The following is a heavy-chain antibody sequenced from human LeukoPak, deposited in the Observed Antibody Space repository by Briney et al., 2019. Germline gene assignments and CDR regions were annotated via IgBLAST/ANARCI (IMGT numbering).Heavy chain of an antibody. CDR1: GFTVSSNY. D-gene: IGHD3-10*01. J-gene: IGHJ4*02. V-gene: IGHV3-15*07. CDR2: IASKTDGGAT. Sequence: GGSLRLSCAASGFTVSSNYMNWVRQAPGEGLDWVGRIASKTDGGATDYAAPVKGRFTISRDDSKNTLNLQMNSLKTEDTAVYYCTTGIRGDWGQGTLVTVSS. CDR3: TTGIRGD.